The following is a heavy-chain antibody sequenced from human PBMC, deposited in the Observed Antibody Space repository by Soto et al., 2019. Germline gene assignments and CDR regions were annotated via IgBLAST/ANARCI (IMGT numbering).Heavy chain of an antibody. CDR3: ARESHDILTGPPWVWYFDL. CDR1: GGSFSGYY. CDR2: INDRGSF. D-gene: IGHD3-9*01. Sequence: QVQLQQWGAGPLRPLETLSLTCGASGGSFSGYYWAWIRQSPGKGLEWIGEINDRGSFNYNPSLKSRVSISVDTSKNHYSLNLRSVTAADTAVYYCARESHDILTGPPWVWYFDLWGRGTLVTVSS. J-gene: IGHJ2*01. V-gene: IGHV4-34*01.